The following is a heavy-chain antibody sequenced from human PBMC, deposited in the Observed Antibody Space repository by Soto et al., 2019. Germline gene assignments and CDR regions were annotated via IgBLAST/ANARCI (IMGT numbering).Heavy chain of an antibody. Sequence: PGGSLRLSCAASGFTFSSYGMHWVRQAPGKGLEWVAVISYDGSNKYYADSVKGRFTISRDNSKNTLYLQMNSLRAEDTAVYYCAKAWGATIFGVEDYYYYGMDVWGQGTTVTVSS. CDR2: ISYDGSNK. CDR3: AKAWGATIFGVEDYYYYGMDV. J-gene: IGHJ6*02. D-gene: IGHD3-3*01. V-gene: IGHV3-30*18. CDR1: GFTFSSYG.